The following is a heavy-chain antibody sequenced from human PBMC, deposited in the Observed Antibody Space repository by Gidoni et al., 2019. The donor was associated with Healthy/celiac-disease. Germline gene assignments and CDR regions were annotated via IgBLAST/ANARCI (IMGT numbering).Heavy chain of an antibody. CDR3: AKSRYQLPTHFDY. D-gene: IGHD2-2*01. CDR2: ISGSGGST. V-gene: IGHV3-23*01. J-gene: IGHJ4*02. Sequence: EVQMLASGGGLVQPGGSLRLSCAASGFTFSSYAMCWVRQAPGTGLEWVSAISGSGGSTYYADSLKGRFTISRDNSKNTLYLQMNSLRAEDTAVYYCAKSRYQLPTHFDYWGQGTLVTVSS. CDR1: GFTFSSYA.